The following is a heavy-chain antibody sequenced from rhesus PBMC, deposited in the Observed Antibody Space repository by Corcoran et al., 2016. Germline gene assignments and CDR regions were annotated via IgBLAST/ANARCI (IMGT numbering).Heavy chain of an antibody. V-gene: IGHV4S7*01. CDR3: AREDDSNFDY. Sequence: QVQLKESGPGLVKPSETLSLTCAVSGGSISRGYGWGWIRQPPGKGLEWIVTIYSSTGNTYDDPSLKSRVTISKDTSKNQFSLKLSSVTAADTAVYYCAREDDSNFDYWGQGVLVTVSS. CDR2: IYSSTGNT. D-gene: IGHD4-23*01. CDR1: GGSISRGYG. J-gene: IGHJ4*01.